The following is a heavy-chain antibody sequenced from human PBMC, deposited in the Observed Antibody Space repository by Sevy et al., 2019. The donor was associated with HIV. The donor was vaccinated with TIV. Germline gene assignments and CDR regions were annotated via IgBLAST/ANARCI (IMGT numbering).Heavy chain of an antibody. Sequence: GGSLRLSCAASGFTFSDHYMEWVRQAPGKGLEWVGRTRNNADSYTTEDAASGKGRFTISRDDSKNTLYVQMNSLKTEDTAAYYCATNAGIAAAGRVFDYWGQGTLVTVSS. CDR1: GFTFSDHY. J-gene: IGHJ4*02. V-gene: IGHV3-72*01. CDR3: ATNAGIAAAGRVFDY. CDR2: TRNNADSYTT. D-gene: IGHD6-13*01.